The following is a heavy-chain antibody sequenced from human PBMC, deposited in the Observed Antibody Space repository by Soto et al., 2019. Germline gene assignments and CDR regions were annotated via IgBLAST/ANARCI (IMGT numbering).Heavy chain of an antibody. D-gene: IGHD6-13*01. CDR1: RGIFSRFA. CDR3: ATEGDAGIAAAGTAWFDR. V-gene: IGHV1-69*12. J-gene: IGHJ5*02. Sequence: QVQLVQSGAEVKKPGSSVKVSCKASRGIFSRFAISWVRQAPGQGLEWMGGIIPLYGTTNYAQKFQGRVTIVADDSMRMAYLELSSLRYEDTAIYYCATEGDAGIAAAGTAWFDRWGQGSLVTVSS. CDR2: IIPLYGTT.